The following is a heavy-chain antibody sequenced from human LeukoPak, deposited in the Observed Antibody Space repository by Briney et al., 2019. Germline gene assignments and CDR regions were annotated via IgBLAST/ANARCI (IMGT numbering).Heavy chain of an antibody. CDR2: IYHSETT. Sequence: SETLSLTCSVSGVPISSGDKHWAWLRPPPGKGLEWIGTIYHSETTYFNPSLKSRVTISVDTSKNQFSLKLSSGTAADTAVYYCAGGPGPKLLANHIIDYWGQGTLVTVSS. D-gene: IGHD6-19*01. J-gene: IGHJ4*02. CDR3: AGGPGPKLLANHIIDY. V-gene: IGHV4-39*07. CDR1: GVPISSGDKH.